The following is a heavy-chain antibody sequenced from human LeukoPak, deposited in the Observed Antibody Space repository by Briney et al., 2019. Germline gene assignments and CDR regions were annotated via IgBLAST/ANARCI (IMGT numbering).Heavy chain of an antibody. CDR1: GFTFSSYP. J-gene: IGHJ4*02. D-gene: IGHD3-10*01. Sequence: GGSLRLSCAASGFTFSSYPMSWVPQAPGKGREWVSAISGSGGSTYYADSVKGRFTISRDNSKNTLYLQMNSLRAEDTAVYYCAKGNSRYYYGSAEGDYWGQGTLVTVSS. CDR3: AKGNSRYYYGSAEGDY. V-gene: IGHV3-23*01. CDR2: ISGSGGST.